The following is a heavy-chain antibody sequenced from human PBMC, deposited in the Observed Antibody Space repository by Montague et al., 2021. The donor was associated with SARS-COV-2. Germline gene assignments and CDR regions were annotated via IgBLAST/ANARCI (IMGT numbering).Heavy chain of an antibody. Sequence: SDTLSLTCAVYGGSFSGYYWSWIRQPPGKGLEWIGEITHSGSTNXNPSLKSRVTISLDTSTNQFSLKLSSVTAADTAVYYCARGRYSSSSYGTKYYFDYWGQGTLVTVSS. CDR2: ITHSGST. CDR3: ARGRYSSSSYGTKYYFDY. D-gene: IGHD6-13*01. J-gene: IGHJ4*02. CDR1: GGSFSGYY. V-gene: IGHV4-34*01.